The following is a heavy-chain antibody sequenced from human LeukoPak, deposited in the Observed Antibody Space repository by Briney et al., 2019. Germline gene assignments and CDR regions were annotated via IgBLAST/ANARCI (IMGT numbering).Heavy chain of an antibody. CDR1: GFTFSSYG. D-gene: IGHD6-19*01. V-gene: IGHV3-33*01. CDR2: IWYDGSNK. Sequence: PGGSLRLSCAASGFTFSSYGMHWVRQAPGKGLEGVAVIWYDGSNKYYADSVKGRFTISRDNSKNTLYLQMNSLRAEDTAVYYCARDWAVAGTGFDYWGQGTLVTVSS. CDR3: ARDWAVAGTGFDY. J-gene: IGHJ4*02.